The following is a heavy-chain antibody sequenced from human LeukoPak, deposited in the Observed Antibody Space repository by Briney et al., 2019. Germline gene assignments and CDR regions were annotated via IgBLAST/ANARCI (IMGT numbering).Heavy chain of an antibody. V-gene: IGHV4-30-2*01. J-gene: IGHJ4*02. Sequence: KASETLSLTCAVSGGSISRGGYSWNWIRQPPGKGLEWLGYIYPSGTTYYNPSLKSRVAISVDRSKSQFSLKLSSVTAADTAVYYCARADMNGGYDVSSGRHRGFDQWGQGTLVTVSS. CDR2: IYPSGTT. CDR1: GGSISRGGYS. CDR3: ARADMNGGYDVSSGRHRGFDQ. D-gene: IGHD3-22*01.